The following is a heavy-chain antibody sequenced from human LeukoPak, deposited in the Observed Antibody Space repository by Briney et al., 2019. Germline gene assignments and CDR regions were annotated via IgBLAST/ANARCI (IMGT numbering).Heavy chain of an antibody. D-gene: IGHD2-21*02. CDR1: GGSISSSSYY. CDR2: IYYSGST. Sequence: SETLSLTCTVSGGSISSSSYYWGWIRQPPGKGLEWIGSIYYSGSTYYNPSLKSRVTISVDTSKNQFSLKLSSVTAADTAVYYCARGGYCGGDCYFSPYDAFDIWGQGTMVTVSS. CDR3: ARGGYCGGDCYFSPYDAFDI. V-gene: IGHV4-39*07. J-gene: IGHJ3*02.